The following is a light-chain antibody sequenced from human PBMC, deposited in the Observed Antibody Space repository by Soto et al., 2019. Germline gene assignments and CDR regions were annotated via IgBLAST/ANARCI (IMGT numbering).Light chain of an antibody. J-gene: IGKJ1*01. Sequence: DIVMTQSPDSLAVSLGERATINCKSSQSVLYSSNNKNYLAWYQQKPGQPPKLLIYWASTRESGVPDRFSGSGSGTDFTLTISSLQAEGVAVYYCQHYYSIPQTFGQGTRVEIK. V-gene: IGKV4-1*01. CDR2: WAS. CDR1: QSVLYSSNNKNY. CDR3: QHYYSIPQT.